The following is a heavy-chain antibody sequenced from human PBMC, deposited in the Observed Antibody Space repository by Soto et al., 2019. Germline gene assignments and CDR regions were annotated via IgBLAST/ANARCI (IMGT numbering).Heavy chain of an antibody. CDR1: GFKFDDYA. D-gene: IGHD3-22*01. J-gene: IGHJ3*01. Sequence: EVQLVESGGNLARPGESLRLSCAASGFKFDDYAFHWVRLAPGKGPEWVSGINWNGAYSGYADSVKGRFTISRDNAGNSVYLQMDSLSPEDTALYYWARVHSSGWYVEPYDAWGQGTMVTVSS. V-gene: IGHV3-9*01. CDR3: ARVHSSGWYVEPYDA. CDR2: INWNGAYS.